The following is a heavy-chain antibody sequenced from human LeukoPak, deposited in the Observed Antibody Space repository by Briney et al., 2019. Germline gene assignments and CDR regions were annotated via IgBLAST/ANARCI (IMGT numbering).Heavy chain of an antibody. CDR3: ARAYDYVWGSYRHFDY. D-gene: IGHD3-16*02. J-gene: IGHJ4*02. Sequence: SETLSLTCTVSGGSVTNDNYFWSWTRQPPGEGLEWIAYIYYTAGSYYNPSLRSRVTMSIDTSRNQFSLKLSSVTAADTAVYYCARAYDYVWGSYRHFDYWGQGTLVTVSS. CDR1: GGSVTNDNYF. CDR2: IYYTAGS. V-gene: IGHV4-30-4*01.